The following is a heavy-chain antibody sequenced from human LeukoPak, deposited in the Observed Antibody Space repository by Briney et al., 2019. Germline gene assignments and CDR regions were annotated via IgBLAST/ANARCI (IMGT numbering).Heavy chain of an antibody. J-gene: IGHJ4*02. Sequence: PGGSLRLSCAASGFTFSSCGMHWVRQAPGKGLEWVAFIRYHGSDKYYADSVKGRFTISRDNSENMVYLQMNSLRAEDTAVYYCAKSPSSWKFDDWGQGTLVTVSS. CDR2: IRYHGSDK. CDR1: GFTFSSCG. CDR3: AKSPSSWKFDD. V-gene: IGHV3-30*02. D-gene: IGHD6-13*01.